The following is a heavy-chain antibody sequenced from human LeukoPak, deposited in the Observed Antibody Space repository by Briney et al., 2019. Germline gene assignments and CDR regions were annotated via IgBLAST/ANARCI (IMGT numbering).Heavy chain of an antibody. CDR2: FDPEDGET. D-gene: IGHD3-10*01. CDR3: ATYYGSGSSVPYYYYMDV. Sequence: ASVKVSCKVSGYTLTELSMHWVRQAPGKGLEWMGGFDPEDGETIYAQKFQGRVTMTEDTSTDTAYMELSSLRSEDTAVYYCATYYGSGSSVPYYYYMDVWGKGTTVTISS. V-gene: IGHV1-24*01. CDR1: GYTLTELS. J-gene: IGHJ6*03.